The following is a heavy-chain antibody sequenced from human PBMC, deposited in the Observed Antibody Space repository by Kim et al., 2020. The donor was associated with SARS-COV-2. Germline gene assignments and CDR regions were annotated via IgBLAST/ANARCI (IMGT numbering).Heavy chain of an antibody. CDR1: GGTFSSYA. Sequence: SVKVSCKASGGTFSSYAISWVRQAPGQGLEWMGGIIPIFGTANYAQKFQGRVTITADESTSTAYMELSSLRSEDTAVYYCARDYYDSSGMKYWGQGTLVTVSS. CDR3: ARDYYDSSGMKY. J-gene: IGHJ4*02. D-gene: IGHD3-22*01. CDR2: IIPIFGTA. V-gene: IGHV1-69*13.